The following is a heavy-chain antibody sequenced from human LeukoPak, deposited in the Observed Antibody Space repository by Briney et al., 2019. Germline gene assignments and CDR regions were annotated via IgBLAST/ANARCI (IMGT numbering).Heavy chain of an antibody. V-gene: IGHV3-48*03. CDR2: ISYSGSTI. CDR1: GFTFSSYE. J-gene: IGHJ4*02. CDR3: ARMAVAGGHFDY. D-gene: IGHD6-19*01. Sequence: PGGSLRLSCAASGFTFSSYEMNWVRQAPGKGLEWVSYISYSGSTIYYADSVKGRFTISRDTARNSLYLHMNSLRAEDTAVYYCARMAVAGGHFDYWGQGTLVTVSS.